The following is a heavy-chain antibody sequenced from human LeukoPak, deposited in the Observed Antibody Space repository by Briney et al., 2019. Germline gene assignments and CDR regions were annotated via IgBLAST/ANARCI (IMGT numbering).Heavy chain of an antibody. D-gene: IGHD6-13*01. CDR1: EVTFSSYW. V-gene: IGHV3-7*01. CDR3: ARSVAGGRRGFDY. J-gene: IGHJ4*02. Sequence: PGGSLRLSCAASEVTFSSYWMTWVRQAPGKGLEWVANIKQDGSEKYYVDSVKGRFTISRDNARNSLYLQMNSLRAEDTAVYYCARSVAGGRRGFDYWGQGTLVTVSS. CDR2: IKQDGSEK.